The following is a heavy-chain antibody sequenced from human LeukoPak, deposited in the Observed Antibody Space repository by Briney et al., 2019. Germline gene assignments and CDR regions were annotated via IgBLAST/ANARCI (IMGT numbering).Heavy chain of an antibody. V-gene: IGHV1-46*01. D-gene: IGHD3-22*01. Sequence: VASVKVSCKASGYTFTSYYMHWVRQAPGQGLAWMGIINPNGGNTSYAQKFQGRVTMTRDTSTSTVYMELSSLRSEDTAVYYCARDQTPYYYDSSGYYSYYYYGMDVWGQGTTVTVSS. J-gene: IGHJ6*02. CDR1: GYTFTSYY. CDR2: INPNGGNT. CDR3: ARDQTPYYYDSSGYYSYYYYGMDV.